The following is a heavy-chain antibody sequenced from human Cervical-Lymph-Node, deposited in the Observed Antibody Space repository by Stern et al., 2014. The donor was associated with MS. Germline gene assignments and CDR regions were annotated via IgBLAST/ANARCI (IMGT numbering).Heavy chain of an antibody. Sequence: QVHLVESVPGLVKPSETLSLTCTVSGGSISVNYWSWIRQPPGTGLEWIGYLSYNGNTNYNPSLKRRVPPTVDTSKNPSFLRPSSVTAADTAVYYCARHGPPRRRDDSNHPNFDYWGPGTLVAVSS. CDR2: LSYNGNT. CDR1: GGSISVNY. V-gene: IGHV4-59*08. D-gene: IGHD5-24*01. CDR3: ARHGPPRRRDDSNHPNFDY. J-gene: IGHJ4*02.